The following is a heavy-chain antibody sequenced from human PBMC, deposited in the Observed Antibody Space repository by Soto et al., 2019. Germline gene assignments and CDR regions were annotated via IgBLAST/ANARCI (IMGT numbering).Heavy chain of an antibody. J-gene: IGHJ6*02. D-gene: IGHD3-3*01. CDR1: GGSFSGYY. Sequence: PSETLSLTCAVYGGSFSGYYWSWIRQPPGKGLEWIGEINHSGSTNYNPSLKSRVTISVDTSKNQFSLKLSSVTAADTAVYYCARGYYDFWSGFPNVPYYYYGMDVWGQGTTVTVSS. CDR3: ARGYYDFWSGFPNVPYYYYGMDV. CDR2: INHSGST. V-gene: IGHV4-34*01.